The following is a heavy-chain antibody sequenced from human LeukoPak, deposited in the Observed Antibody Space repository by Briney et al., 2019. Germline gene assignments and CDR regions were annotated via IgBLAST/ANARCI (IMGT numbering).Heavy chain of an antibody. V-gene: IGHV3-15*01. CDR2: IKSKTDGGTT. Sequence: PGGSLRLSCAASGFTFSNAWMSWVRQAPGKGLEWVGRIKSKTDGGTTDYAAPVKGRFTISRDDSKNTLYLQMNSLKTEDTAVYYCTTVTAGYDYVWGSYRYIYFDYWGQGTLVTVS. CDR1: GFTFSNAW. CDR3: TTVTAGYDYVWGSYRYIYFDY. J-gene: IGHJ4*02. D-gene: IGHD3-16*02.